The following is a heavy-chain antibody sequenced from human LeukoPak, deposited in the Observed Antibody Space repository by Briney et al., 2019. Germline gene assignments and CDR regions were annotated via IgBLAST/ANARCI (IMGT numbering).Heavy chain of an antibody. CDR2: IYFSGST. V-gene: IGHV4-59*12. CDR1: GDSISSYY. Sequence: SETLSLTCTVSGDSISSYYWGWIRQPPGKGLEWIGYIYFSGSTNYNPSLKSRVTISLDTSKNQFSLKLSSVTAADTAVYYCAGDHGAYEAAFGLWGQGTMVTVSS. CDR3: AGDHGAYEAAFGL. J-gene: IGHJ3*01. D-gene: IGHD4-17*01.